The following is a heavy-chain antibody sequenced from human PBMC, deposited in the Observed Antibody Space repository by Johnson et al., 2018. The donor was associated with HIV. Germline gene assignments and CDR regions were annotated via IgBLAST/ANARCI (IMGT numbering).Heavy chain of an antibody. J-gene: IGHJ3*02. CDR1: QITLNNYW. CDR2: INQDGTEK. Sequence: VQLVESGGGVVQPGRSLRLSCVGSQITLNNYWMGWVRQAPGRGLDWVGNINQDGTEKSYADSVKGRFTLSRDTAKNSLFLQMNSLTVEDTAVYYCARDKGRAEAATDDAFDIWGQGRMVTVSS. D-gene: IGHD6-13*01. CDR3: ARDKGRAEAATDDAFDI. V-gene: IGHV3-7*01.